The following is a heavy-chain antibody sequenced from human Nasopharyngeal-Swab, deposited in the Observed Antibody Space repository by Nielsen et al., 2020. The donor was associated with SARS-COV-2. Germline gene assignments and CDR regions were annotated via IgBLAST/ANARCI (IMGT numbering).Heavy chain of an antibody. Sequence: GESLKISCAASGFTFCNAWMSWVRQAPGKGLEWVGRIKSKTDGGTTDYAAPVKGRFTISRDDSKNTLYLQMNSLKTEDTAVYYCTTVLRFLEWLYYFDYWGQGTLVTVSS. V-gene: IGHV3-15*01. J-gene: IGHJ4*02. CDR2: IKSKTDGGTT. CDR3: TTVLRFLEWLYYFDY. CDR1: GFTFCNAW. D-gene: IGHD3-3*01.